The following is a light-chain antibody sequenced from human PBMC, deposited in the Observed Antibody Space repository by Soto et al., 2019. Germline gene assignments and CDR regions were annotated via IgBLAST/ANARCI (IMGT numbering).Light chain of an antibody. CDR1: QSVSTN. J-gene: IGKJ1*01. CDR3: QQYNYWPT. Sequence: EIVMTQSPATLSVSLGERATLSCRASQSVSTNLAWYQQKPGQAPRLLIYGASTRATGIPARFSGSGSGTESTLTISSLQSEDFVVYYCQQYNYWPTFGQGTKVELK. CDR2: GAS. V-gene: IGKV3-15*01.